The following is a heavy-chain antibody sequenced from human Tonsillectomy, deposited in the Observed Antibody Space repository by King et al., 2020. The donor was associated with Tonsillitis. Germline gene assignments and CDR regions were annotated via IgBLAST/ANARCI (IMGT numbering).Heavy chain of an antibody. Sequence: VQLVESGGGLVKPGGSLRLSCAASGFTFSSYSMNWVRQAPGKGLEWGSSLSSSSSYIYYADSVKGRFTISRDNAKNPLYLQMNSLGAEDTAVYYCASHLSHDAFDIWGQGTMVTVSS. CDR3: ASHLSHDAFDI. V-gene: IGHV3-21*01. CDR1: GFTFSSYS. CDR2: LSSSSSYI. J-gene: IGHJ3*02.